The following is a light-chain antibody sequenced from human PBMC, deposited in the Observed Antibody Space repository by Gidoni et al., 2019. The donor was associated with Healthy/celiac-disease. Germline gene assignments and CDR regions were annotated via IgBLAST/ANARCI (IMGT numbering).Light chain of an antibody. CDR1: QSVSSN. V-gene: IGKV3-15*01. Sequence: ELVLTPSPATLSVSPGERATLSCRASQSVSSNLAWYQQKPGQAPRLLIYGASTRATGIPARFSGSGSGTEFTLTISSLQSEDFAVYYCQQYNNWPPGTFGQGTKLEIK. CDR2: GAS. CDR3: QQYNNWPPGT. J-gene: IGKJ2*01.